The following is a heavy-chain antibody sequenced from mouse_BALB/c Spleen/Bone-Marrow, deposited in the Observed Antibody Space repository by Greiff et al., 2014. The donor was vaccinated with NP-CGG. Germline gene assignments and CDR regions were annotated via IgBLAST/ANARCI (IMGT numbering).Heavy chain of an antibody. D-gene: IGHD2-4*01. Sequence: QVQLQQSGAELVRPGTSVKVSCKASGYAFTNYLIEWVKQRPGQGLEWIGVINPGSGGTNYNEKFKGKATLTADKSSSTAYMQLSSLTSDGSAVYFCARREDYDLDYWGQGTTLTVSS. CDR3: ARREDYDLDY. CDR2: INPGSGGT. CDR1: GYAFTNYL. J-gene: IGHJ2*01. V-gene: IGHV1-54*01.